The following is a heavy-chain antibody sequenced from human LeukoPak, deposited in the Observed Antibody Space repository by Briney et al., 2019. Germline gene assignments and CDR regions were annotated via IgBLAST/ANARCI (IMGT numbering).Heavy chain of an antibody. D-gene: IGHD2-15*01. CDR1: GYTFTGYY. V-gene: IGHV1-2*02. Sequence: ASVKVSCKASGYTFTGYYMHWVRQAPGQGLEWMGWINPNSGGTNYTQKFQGRVTMTRNTSISTAYMELSSLRSEDTAVYYCARGAYSGWFDPWGQGTLVTVSS. CDR2: INPNSGGT. CDR3: ARGAYSGWFDP. J-gene: IGHJ5*02.